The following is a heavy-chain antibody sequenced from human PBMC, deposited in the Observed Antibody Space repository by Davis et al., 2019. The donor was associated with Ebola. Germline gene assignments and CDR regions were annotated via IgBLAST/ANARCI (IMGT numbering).Heavy chain of an antibody. CDR3: ARIVVLPVTNEGLRLWFDP. Sequence: SETLSLTCTVSGASISSYFWSWIRQPPGKGLEWIGYIYYSGSTNYNPSLKSRVTISVDTSKNQFSLELSSVTAADTAVYSCARIVVLPVTNEGLRLWFDPWDQGTLVSVSS. CDR2: IYYSGST. J-gene: IGHJ5*02. V-gene: IGHV4-59*08. CDR1: GASISSYF. D-gene: IGHD2-8*01.